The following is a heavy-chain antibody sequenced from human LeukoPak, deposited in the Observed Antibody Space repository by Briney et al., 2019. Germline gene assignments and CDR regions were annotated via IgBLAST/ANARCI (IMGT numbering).Heavy chain of an antibody. CDR2: IMSGRSNI. J-gene: IGHJ4*02. Sequence: GGSLRLFCAASGFTFSHYAMIGPREAPGQAVVGVSYIMSGRSNIHYADSVRGRYTISRDDATNIVYLQLRGLRAEDTAVYYCGRDTFQTGLIDYWGQGTLATVSS. CDR1: GFTFSHYA. CDR3: GRDTFQTGLIDY. D-gene: IGHD2-21*01. V-gene: IGHV3-21*05.